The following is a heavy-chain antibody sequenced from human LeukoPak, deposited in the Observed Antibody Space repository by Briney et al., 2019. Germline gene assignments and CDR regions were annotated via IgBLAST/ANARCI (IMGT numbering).Heavy chain of an antibody. V-gene: IGHV4-38-2*01. CDR1: DSSITNDYY. J-gene: IGHJ4*02. Sequence: SETLSLTCGVSDSSITNDYYWGWIRQPPGKGLEWIGSISYGGSTHYNASLKSRVTISVDTSKNQFSLKLSSVTAADTAVYYCARGMTTFPGWGQGTLVTVSS. CDR3: ARGMTTFPG. D-gene: IGHD3-16*01. CDR2: ISYGGST.